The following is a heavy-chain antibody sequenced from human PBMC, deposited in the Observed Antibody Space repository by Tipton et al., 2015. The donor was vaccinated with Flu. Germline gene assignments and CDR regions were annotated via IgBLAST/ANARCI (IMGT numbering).Heavy chain of an antibody. J-gene: IGHJ6*02. V-gene: IGHV3-33*01. CDR2: IWYDGSNR. Sequence: QVQLVQSGGGVVQPGRSLRLSCAASGFTFSNYGMHWVRQAPGKGLAWVAVIWYDGSNRYYADSVKGRFTISRDDSKSTVYLQMSSLTAEDTAVYYCARDRRMAAHFYYGMDVWGQGTTVTVSS. D-gene: IGHD2-8*01. CDR3: ARDRRMAAHFYYGMDV. CDR1: GFTFSNYG.